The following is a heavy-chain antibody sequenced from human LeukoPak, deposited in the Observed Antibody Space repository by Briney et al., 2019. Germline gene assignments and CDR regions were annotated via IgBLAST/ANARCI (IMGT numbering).Heavy chain of an antibody. Sequence: SETLSLTCTVSGGSISSYYWSWIRQPPGKGLEWIGYIYYSGSTNYNPSLKSQVTISVNTSKNQFSLKLSSVTAADTAVYYCAREGPGWFDPWGQGTLVTVSS. CDR3: AREGPGWFDP. CDR2: IYYSGST. CDR1: GGSISSYY. V-gene: IGHV4-59*01. J-gene: IGHJ5*02.